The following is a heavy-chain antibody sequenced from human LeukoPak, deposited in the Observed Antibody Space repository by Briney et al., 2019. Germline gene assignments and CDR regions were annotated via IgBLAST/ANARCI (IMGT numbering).Heavy chain of an antibody. CDR2: ISSYNDNT. D-gene: IGHD3-22*01. V-gene: IGHV1-18*01. CDR3: WYYYDSSNAVVNAFDI. CDR1: GYTFSNYG. J-gene: IGHJ3*02. Sequence: GASVKVSCKASGYTFSNYGISWVRQAPGQGLEWMGWISSYNDNTNYAQKLQGRVTMTTDTSTSTAYMELRSLRSDDTAVYYCWYYYDSSNAVVNAFDIWGQGTMVTVSS.